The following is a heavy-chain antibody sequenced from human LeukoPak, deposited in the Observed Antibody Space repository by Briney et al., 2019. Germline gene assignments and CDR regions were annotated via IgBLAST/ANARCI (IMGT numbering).Heavy chain of an antibody. CDR3: AKVTVDTARAFDI. CDR1: GFTFDDYA. V-gene: IGHV3-9*01. D-gene: IGHD5-18*01. CDR2: ISWNSGSI. Sequence: GGSLRLSCAASGFTFDDYAMHWVRQAPGKGLEWVSGISWNSGSIGYADSVKGRFTISRDNAKNSLYLQMNSLRAEDTALYYCAKVTVDTARAFDIWGQGTMVTVSS. J-gene: IGHJ3*02.